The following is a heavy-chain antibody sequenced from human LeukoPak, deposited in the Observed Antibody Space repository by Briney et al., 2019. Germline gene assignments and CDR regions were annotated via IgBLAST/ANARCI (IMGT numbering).Heavy chain of an antibody. D-gene: IGHD2-2*01. CDR3: AKGVVVVPAAPQKPFDY. CDR2: ISGSGGST. J-gene: IGHJ4*02. CDR1: GFTFTSYA. V-gene: IGHV3-23*01. Sequence: GGSLRLSCAASGFTFTSYAMSWVRQAPGKGLEWVSGISGSGGSTYYAASVKGRFTISRDNSKNTLYLQMNSLRAEDTAVYYCAKGVVVVPAAPQKPFDYWGQGTLVTVSS.